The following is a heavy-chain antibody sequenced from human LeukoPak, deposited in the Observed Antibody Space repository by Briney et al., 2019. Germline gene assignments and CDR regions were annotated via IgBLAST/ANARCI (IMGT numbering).Heavy chain of an antibody. J-gene: IGHJ6*03. D-gene: IGHD4-17*01. CDR2: INPNSGGT. CDR3: AREFRRRTVTTRYYYMDV. V-gene: IGHV1-2*02. Sequence: ASVKVSCKASGYTFTGYYMHWVRQAPGQGLEWMGWINPNSGGTNYAQKFQGRVTMTRNTSISTAYMELSSLRSEDTAVYYCAREFRRRTVTTRYYYMDVWGKGTTVTVSS. CDR1: GYTFTGYY.